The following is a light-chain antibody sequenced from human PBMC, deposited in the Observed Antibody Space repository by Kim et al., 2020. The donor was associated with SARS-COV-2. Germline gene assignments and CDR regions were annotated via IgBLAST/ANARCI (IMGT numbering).Light chain of an antibody. Sequence: GQRVTIECSGSSSNIGSNTVSWYQQLPGPAPKLLIYSNDQRPSGVPDRFAGSKSGTSASLAISGLQSEDEADYYCAAWDDSLNGQVFGGGTKVTVL. CDR2: SND. CDR3: AAWDDSLNGQV. CDR1: SSNIGSNT. J-gene: IGLJ3*02. V-gene: IGLV1-44*01.